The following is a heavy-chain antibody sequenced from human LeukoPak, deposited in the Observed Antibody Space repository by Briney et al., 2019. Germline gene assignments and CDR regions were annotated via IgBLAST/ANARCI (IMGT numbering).Heavy chain of an antibody. V-gene: IGHV4-59*01. Sequence: PSETLSLTCTVSGGSISSYYWSWIRQPPGKGLEWIGYIYYSGSTNYNPSLKSRVTLSVDTSKNQFSLKLGSVTAADTAVYYCARVYYDSSGYFMYYFDYWGQGTLVTVSS. CDR2: IYYSGST. J-gene: IGHJ4*02. CDR1: GGSISSYY. D-gene: IGHD3-22*01. CDR3: ARVYYDSSGYFMYYFDY.